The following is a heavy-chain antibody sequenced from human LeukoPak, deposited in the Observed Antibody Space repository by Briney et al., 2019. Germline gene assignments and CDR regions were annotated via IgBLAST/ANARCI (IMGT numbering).Heavy chain of an antibody. Sequence: SQTLSITCAISGDGVSSKNGAWNWIRQSPSRGLEWLGRTYYRSKWYDDYAESLKGRITISPDTSKNQFSLQLNSVTPEDTAVYYCARDVGTSAWYTFDYWGQGTLVTVSS. CDR2: TYYRSKWYD. D-gene: IGHD6-19*01. V-gene: IGHV6-1*01. CDR1: GDGVSSKNGA. CDR3: ARDVGTSAWYTFDY. J-gene: IGHJ4*02.